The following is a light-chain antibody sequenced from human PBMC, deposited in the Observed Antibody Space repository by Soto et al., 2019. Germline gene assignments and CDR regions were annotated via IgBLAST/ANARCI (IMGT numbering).Light chain of an antibody. CDR1: QSISSY. Sequence: DIQMTQSPSSLSASVGDRVTITCRARQSISSYLNWYQQNPGKAPKLLIYAASSLQSGVPSRFSGSGSGTDFTLTISSLQPEDFATYYCQQSYSTPYTFGQGTKMEIK. J-gene: IGKJ2*01. CDR2: AAS. CDR3: QQSYSTPYT. V-gene: IGKV1-39*01.